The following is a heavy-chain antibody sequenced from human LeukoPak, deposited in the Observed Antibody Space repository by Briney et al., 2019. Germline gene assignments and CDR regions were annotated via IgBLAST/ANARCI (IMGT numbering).Heavy chain of an antibody. J-gene: IGHJ6*02. CDR3: ARDLRGGIAAAGLPHYHYYYGMDV. CDR2: INPNSGGT. Sequence: ASVKVSCKASGYTFTGYYMHWVRQAPGQGLEWMGRINPNSGGTNYAQKFQGRVTMTRDTSISTAYMELSRLRSDDTAVYYCARDLRGGIAAAGLPHYHYYYGMDVWGQGTTVTVSS. D-gene: IGHD6-13*01. CDR1: GYTFTGYY. V-gene: IGHV1-2*06.